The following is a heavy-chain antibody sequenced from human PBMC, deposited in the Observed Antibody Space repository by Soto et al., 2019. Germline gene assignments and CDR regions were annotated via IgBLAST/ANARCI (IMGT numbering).Heavy chain of an antibody. D-gene: IGHD2-15*01. Sequence: PSETLSLTCAVYGGSFSGYHWSWIRQPPGKGLEWIGEINHSGSTNYNPSLKSRVTISVDTSKNQFSLKLSSVTAADTAVYYCARGLSSQGYCSGGSCHFDIWGQGTMVTVSS. CDR2: INHSGST. CDR3: ARGLSSQGYCSGGSCHFDI. J-gene: IGHJ3*02. CDR1: GGSFSGYH. V-gene: IGHV4-34*01.